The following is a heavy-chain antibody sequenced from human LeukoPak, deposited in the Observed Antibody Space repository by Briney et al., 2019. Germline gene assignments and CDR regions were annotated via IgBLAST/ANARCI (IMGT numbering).Heavy chain of an antibody. D-gene: IGHD1-1*01. V-gene: IGHV3-23*01. Sequence: GGSLRLSCAASGFSFSSYAMSWVRQAPGKGLEWVSTISGSGGSTYYADSVKGRFTISRDNSKNTLYLQMNSLRAEDTAVYYCAKLLNWNEDYWGQGTLVTVSS. CDR2: ISGSGGST. CDR1: GFSFSSYA. CDR3: AKLLNWNEDY. J-gene: IGHJ4*02.